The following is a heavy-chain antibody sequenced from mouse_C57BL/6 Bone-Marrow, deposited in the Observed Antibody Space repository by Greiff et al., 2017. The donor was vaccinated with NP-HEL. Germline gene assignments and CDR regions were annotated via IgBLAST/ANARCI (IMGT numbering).Heavy chain of an antibody. V-gene: IGHV5-6*02. J-gene: IGHJ3*01. Sequence: EVKLLESGGDLVKPGGSLKLSCAASGFTFSSYGMSWVRQTPDKRLEWVATISRGGSYTYYPDKVKGRSTFTRDHGKTTAYLQLSSLKSEDTAMYYCARRGDYGAWFAYWGRGTLVTVSA. CDR1: GFTFSSYG. CDR2: ISRGGSYT. CDR3: ARRGDYGAWFAY. D-gene: IGHD2-13*01.